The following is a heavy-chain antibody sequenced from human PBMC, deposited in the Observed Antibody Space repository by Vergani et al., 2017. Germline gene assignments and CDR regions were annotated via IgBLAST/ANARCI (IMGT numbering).Heavy chain of an antibody. V-gene: IGHV1-8*01. Sequence: QVQLVQSGAEVKKPGASVKVSCKASGYTFTSYDIHWVRQATGQGLEWMGWMNPNGGNTGYAQKFQGRVTMTRNTSISTAYMELSSLRSEDTAVYYCARGSYYDFWSGFNAEADYMDVWGKGTTVTVSS. CDR3: ARGSYYDFWSGFNAEADYMDV. CDR2: MNPNGGNT. CDR1: GYTFTSYD. J-gene: IGHJ6*03. D-gene: IGHD3-3*01.